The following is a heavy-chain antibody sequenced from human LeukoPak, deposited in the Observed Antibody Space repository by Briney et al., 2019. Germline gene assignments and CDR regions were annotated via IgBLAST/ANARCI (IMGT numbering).Heavy chain of an antibody. CDR2: MNPNTGNT. Sequence: ASVKVSCKASGYTFTSYDINWVRQATGQGLEWVGWMNPNTGNTGYAQKFQGRVTMTRNTSITTAYMELSSLRSEDTAVYYCAKDDNSGSYYNTWGQGTLVTVSS. CDR1: GYTFTSYD. J-gene: IGHJ5*02. CDR3: AKDDNSGSYYNT. D-gene: IGHD3-10*01. V-gene: IGHV1-8*01.